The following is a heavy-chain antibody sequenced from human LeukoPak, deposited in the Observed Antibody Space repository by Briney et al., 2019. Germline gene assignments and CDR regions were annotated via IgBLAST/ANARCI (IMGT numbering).Heavy chain of an antibody. Sequence: SETLSLTFSVSADSIIIRYCSWIRQPPGEGLEWIWYFHYNGTTNYHPSLKGRVNITVDTFKKQFSLKLKSVTAADTAVYYCANLHYVSSGSNFDYWGQGTLVTVSS. J-gene: IGHJ4*02. D-gene: IGHD3-22*01. CDR2: FHYNGTT. V-gene: IGHV4-59*11. CDR3: ANLHYVSSGSNFDY. CDR1: ADSIIIRY.